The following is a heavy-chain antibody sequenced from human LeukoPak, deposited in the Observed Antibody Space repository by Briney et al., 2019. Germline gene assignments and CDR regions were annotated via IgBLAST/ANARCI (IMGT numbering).Heavy chain of an antibody. J-gene: IGHJ4*02. CDR3: ARDYYYDSSGYGY. D-gene: IGHD3-22*01. CDR2: ISPFTGDT. CDR1: GYTFTSFG. V-gene: IGHV1-18*01. Sequence: ASVKVSCKASGYTFTSFGISWVRQAPGQGLVWMGWISPFTGDTNYTQNFQGRVTMTTDTSTSTAYMELRGLRSDDTAVYYCARDYYYDSSGYGYWGQGTLVTVSS.